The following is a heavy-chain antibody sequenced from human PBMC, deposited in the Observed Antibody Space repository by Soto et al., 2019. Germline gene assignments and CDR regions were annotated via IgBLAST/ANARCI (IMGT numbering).Heavy chain of an antibody. V-gene: IGHV3-48*02. CDR3: ARAAGTTYYYYGMDV. CDR1: GFTFSSYS. Sequence: PGGSLILSCAASGFTFSSYSMNWVRQAPGKGLEWVSYISSSSSTIYYADSVKGRFTISRDNAKNSLYLQMNSLRDEDTAVYYCARAAGTTYYYYGMDVWGQGTTVTVS. J-gene: IGHJ6*02. D-gene: IGHD6-19*01. CDR2: ISSSSSTI.